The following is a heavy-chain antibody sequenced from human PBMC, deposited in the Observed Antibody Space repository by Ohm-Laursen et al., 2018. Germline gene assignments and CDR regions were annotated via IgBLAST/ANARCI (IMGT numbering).Heavy chain of an antibody. J-gene: IGHJ4*02. CDR1: GYSISSGYY. V-gene: IGHV4-38-2*01. CDR2: IYHSGST. CDR3: ARSLSNTAYGYYFDY. D-gene: IGHD5-18*01. Sequence: GTLSLTCAVSGYSISSGYYWGWIRQPPGKGLEWIGSIYHSGSTYYNPSLKSRVTISVDTSKNQFSLKLSSVTAADTAVYYCARSLSNTAYGYYFDYWGQGTLVTVSS.